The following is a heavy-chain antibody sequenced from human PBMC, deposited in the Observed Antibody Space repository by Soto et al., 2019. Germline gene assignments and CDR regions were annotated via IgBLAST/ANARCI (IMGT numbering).Heavy chain of an antibody. J-gene: IGHJ4*02. CDR1: GGSISSSRCH. D-gene: IGHD2-15*01. Sequence: SETLSLTCTVSGGSISSSRCHWGWIRQPPGKGLEWIGYIYHSGTTFYNPSLKSRVTISVDRSKNQFSLKLSSVTAADTAVYYCARHTPAISISDHWGQGTLVTVSS. CDR3: ARHTPAISISDH. CDR2: IYHSGTT. V-gene: IGHV4-39*07.